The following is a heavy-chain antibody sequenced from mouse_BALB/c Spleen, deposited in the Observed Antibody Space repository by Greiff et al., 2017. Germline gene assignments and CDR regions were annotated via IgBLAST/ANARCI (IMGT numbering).Heavy chain of an antibody. D-gene: IGHD2-10*01. CDR3: ANAYYGNYGAY. V-gene: IGHV3-6*02. J-gene: IGHJ3*01. Sequence: EVKLVESGPGLVKPSQSLSLTCSVTGYSITSGYYWNWIRQFPGNKLEWMGYISYDGSNNYNPSLKNRISITRDTSKNQFFLKLNSVTTEDTATYYCANAYYGNYGAYWGQGTLVTVSA. CDR2: ISYDGSN. CDR1: GYSITSGYY.